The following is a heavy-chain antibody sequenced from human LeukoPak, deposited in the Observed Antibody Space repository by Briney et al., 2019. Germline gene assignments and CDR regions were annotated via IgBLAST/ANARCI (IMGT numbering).Heavy chain of an antibody. CDR3: ARKGPAAYDYYYMDV. J-gene: IGHJ6*03. CDR2: IVVGSGNT. CDR1: GFTFISSA. Sequence: SVKVSCKASGFTFISSAVQWVRQARGQRLEWIGWIVVGSGNTNYAQKFQERVTITSDMSTNAAYMELSSLRSEDTAVYYCARKGPAAYDYYYMDVWGKGTTVTVSS. D-gene: IGHD2-2*01. V-gene: IGHV1-58*01.